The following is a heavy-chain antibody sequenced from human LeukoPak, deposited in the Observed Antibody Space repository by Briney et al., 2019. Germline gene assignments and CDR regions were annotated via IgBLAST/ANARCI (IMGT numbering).Heavy chain of an antibody. V-gene: IGHV4-34*01. CDR2: INHSGST. Sequence: SETLSLTCAVYGGSFSGYYWSWIRQPPGKGLEWTGEINHSGSTNYNPSLKSRVTISVDTSKNQFSLKLSSVTAADTAVYYCARGRIAAAGPRRGYYYYGMDVWGQGTTVTVSS. J-gene: IGHJ6*02. D-gene: IGHD6-13*01. CDR1: GGSFSGYY. CDR3: ARGRIAAAGPRRGYYYYGMDV.